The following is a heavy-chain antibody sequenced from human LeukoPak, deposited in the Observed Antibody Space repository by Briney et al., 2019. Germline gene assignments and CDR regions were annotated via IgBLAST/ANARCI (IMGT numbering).Heavy chain of an antibody. V-gene: IGHV3-7*01. J-gene: IGHJ4*02. CDR2: IKQGGSES. D-gene: IGHD1-26*01. CDR1: GFTFTDYW. Sequence: GGSLRLSCAASGFTFTDYWMTWVRQVPGKGLEWVAKIKQGGSESYYVDSVKGRFTISRENAKNSLYLQMDSLRVDDTAVYYCARVGAWELQRVFDYWGQGTLVTVSS. CDR3: ARVGAWELQRVFDY.